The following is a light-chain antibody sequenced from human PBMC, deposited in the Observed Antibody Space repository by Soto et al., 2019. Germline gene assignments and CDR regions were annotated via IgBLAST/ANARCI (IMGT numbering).Light chain of an antibody. CDR3: QSYDGSLSGWV. V-gene: IGLV1-40*01. CDR1: SSNIGAGYD. Sequence: QSVLTQPPAVAGAPGQRVTISCTGSSSNIGAGYDVHWYQQLPGTAPKLLIYGNSNRPSGVPDRFSASKSGTSASLAITGVQSEDEADYYCQSYDGSLSGWVFGGGTKLTVL. J-gene: IGLJ3*02. CDR2: GNS.